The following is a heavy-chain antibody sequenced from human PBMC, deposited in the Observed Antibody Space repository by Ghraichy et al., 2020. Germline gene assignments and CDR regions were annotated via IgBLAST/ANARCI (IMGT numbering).Heavy chain of an antibody. J-gene: IGHJ5*02. V-gene: IGHV3-23*01. CDR1: GFTFSNYA. Sequence: GGSLRLSCAGSGFTFSNYAMSWVRQAPGKGLEWVSTIGGKGGPTYYADSVKGRFTISRDNSKNTLYLQMNSLRVEDTAVYYCAKAWGYCSGGACPSYNWFDPWGQGTLVTVSS. CDR3: AKAWGYCSGGACPSYNWFDP. D-gene: IGHD2-15*01. CDR2: IGGKGGPT.